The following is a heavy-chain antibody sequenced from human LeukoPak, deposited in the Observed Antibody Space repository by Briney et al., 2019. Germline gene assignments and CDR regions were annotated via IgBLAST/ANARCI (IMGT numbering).Heavy chain of an antibody. J-gene: IGHJ2*01. CDR2: INSDGSST. V-gene: IGHV3-74*01. CDR1: GFTFSSYW. Sequence: PGGSLRLSCAASGFTFSSYWMHWVRQAPGKGLVWVSRINSDGSSTSYAESVKGRFTISRDNDKNTLYLQMNSLRAEDTAVYYCARGFSGDWYFDLWGRGTLVTVSS. CDR3: ARGFSGDWYFDL. D-gene: IGHD3-3*01.